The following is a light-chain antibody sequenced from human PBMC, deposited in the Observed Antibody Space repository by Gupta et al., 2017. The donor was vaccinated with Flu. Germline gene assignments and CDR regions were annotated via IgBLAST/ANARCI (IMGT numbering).Light chain of an antibody. J-gene: IGLJ1*01. CDR1: SSDFGGYDY. Sequence: QSALTQPASVSGSPGQSITISCTGTSSDFGGYDYVSCYQQHPGKAPTFVIYEVSNRPSGVSNRFSGSKSGNTASLTISVLQAEAEADYYCRSYTSSGTYVFGTGTEVTVL. CDR3: RSYTSSGTYV. CDR2: EVS. V-gene: IGLV2-14*01.